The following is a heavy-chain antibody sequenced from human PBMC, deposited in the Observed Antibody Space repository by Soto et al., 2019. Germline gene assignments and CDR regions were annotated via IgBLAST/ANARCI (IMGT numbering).Heavy chain of an antibody. Sequence: GGSLRLSCAASGFTFSGYYMHWVRQAPGKGLEWVAVISYDGSSDYYADSVKGRFTISRDNSANRLFLQMNSLRPEDTAVYYCTKDDGYNDSTYYHYFGMDVWGQGTTVTAP. CDR1: GFTFSGYY. D-gene: IGHD5-12*01. V-gene: IGHV3-30*18. CDR2: ISYDGSSD. J-gene: IGHJ6*02. CDR3: TKDDGYNDSTYYHYFGMDV.